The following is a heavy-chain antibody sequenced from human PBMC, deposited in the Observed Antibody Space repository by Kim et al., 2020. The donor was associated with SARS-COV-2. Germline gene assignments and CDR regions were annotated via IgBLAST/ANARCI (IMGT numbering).Heavy chain of an antibody. Sequence: ASVKVSCKASGYTFTGYYMHWVRQAPGQGLEWMGWINPNSGGTNYAQKFQGRVTMTRDTSISTAYMELSRLRSDDTAVYYCATDPYYDFWSGYYPNYYYYYGMDVWGQGTTVTVSS. J-gene: IGHJ6*02. CDR3: ATDPYYDFWSGYYPNYYYYYGMDV. V-gene: IGHV1-2*02. CDR2: INPNSGGT. CDR1: GYTFTGYY. D-gene: IGHD3-3*01.